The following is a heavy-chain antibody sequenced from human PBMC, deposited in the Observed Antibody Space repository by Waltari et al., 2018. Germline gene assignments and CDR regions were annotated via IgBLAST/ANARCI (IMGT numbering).Heavy chain of an antibody. CDR1: GDTLSTFN. V-gene: IGHV3-21*02. J-gene: IGHJ1*01. D-gene: IGHD6-19*01. CDR2: ISLSGNYI. CDR3: AGDGSSSAFHS. Sequence: DVQLVDSGGGLVKSGGSLRLSCAASGDTLSTFNMNLGRPPPGKGLEWVSTISLSGNYIYYADSVKGRFTISRDNAKNSLFLHMNSLRGDDTAVYFCAGDGSSSAFHSWGQGTLVTVSS.